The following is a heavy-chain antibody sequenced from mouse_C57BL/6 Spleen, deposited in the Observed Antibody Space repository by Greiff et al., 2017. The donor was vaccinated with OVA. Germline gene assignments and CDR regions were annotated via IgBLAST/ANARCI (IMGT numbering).Heavy chain of an antibody. CDR2: ISSGGDYI. CDR1: GFTFSSYA. V-gene: IGHV5-9-1*02. Sequence: EVKLVESGAGLVKPGGSLKLSCAASGFTFSSYAMSWVRQTPEKRLEWVAYISSGGDYIYYADTVKGRFTISRDNARNTLYLQMSSLKSEDTAMFYCTRDDYDGVDYWGQGTTLTVSS. D-gene: IGHD2-4*01. CDR3: TRDDYDGVDY. J-gene: IGHJ2*01.